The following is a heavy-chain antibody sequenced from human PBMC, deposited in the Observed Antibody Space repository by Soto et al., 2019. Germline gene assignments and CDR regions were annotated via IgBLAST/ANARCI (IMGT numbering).Heavy chain of an antibody. V-gene: IGHV3-30*18. J-gene: IGHJ6*02. CDR3: VKDGSSGWPYFDDMDV. Sequence: QVQLVESGGGVVQPGRSLRISCAASGFTFSSYGMHWVRQAPGKGLEWVAVILYDGSKKYYADSVKGRFTISRDNSKNTLYLQMSSLRAEDTALYYCVKDGSSGWPYFDDMDVWGQGTTVTVSS. CDR1: GFTFSSYG. CDR2: ILYDGSKK. D-gene: IGHD6-19*01.